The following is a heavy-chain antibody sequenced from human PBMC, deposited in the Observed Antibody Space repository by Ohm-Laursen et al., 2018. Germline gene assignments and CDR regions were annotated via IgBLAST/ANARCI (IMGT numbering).Heavy chain of an antibody. V-gene: IGHV3-66*01. CDR1: GFTVSSNY. CDR3: ANSWSGVGDYVIYYGMDV. CDR2: IYSGGST. D-gene: IGHD4-17*01. Sequence: SLRLSCAASGFTVSSNYMSWVRQAPGKGLEWVSVIYSGGSTYYADSVKGRFTISRDNSKNTLYLQMNSLRAEDTAVYYCANSWSGVGDYVIYYGMDVWGQGTTVTVSS. J-gene: IGHJ6*02.